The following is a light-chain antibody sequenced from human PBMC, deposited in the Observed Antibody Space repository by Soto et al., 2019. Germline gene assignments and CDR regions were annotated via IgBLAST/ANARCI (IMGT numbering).Light chain of an antibody. CDR2: KAS. Sequence: DIQMTQSPSTLSGSVGDRVTITCRASQTISSWLAWSQQKPGKAPKLLIYKASTLKSGVPSRFSGSGSGTEFTLTISSLQSDDFATYYFQHYNSYSGAFGQGTKVELK. V-gene: IGKV1-5*03. CDR3: QHYNSYSGA. J-gene: IGKJ1*01. CDR1: QTISSW.